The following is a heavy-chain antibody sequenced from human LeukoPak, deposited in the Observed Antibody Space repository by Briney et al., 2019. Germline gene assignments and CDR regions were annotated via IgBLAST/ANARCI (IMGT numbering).Heavy chain of an antibody. CDR3: AKDYTLVITRDYFDY. D-gene: IGHD3-22*01. J-gene: IGHJ4*02. CDR1: GLIFSTYV. V-gene: IGHV3-30*18. Sequence: GGSLRLSCAASGLIFSTYVMHWVRQAPGKGLEWVAVISYDGSNKYYADSVKGRFTISRDNSKNTLYLQMNSLRAEDTAVYYCAKDYTLVITRDYFDYWGQGTLVTVSS. CDR2: ISYDGSNK.